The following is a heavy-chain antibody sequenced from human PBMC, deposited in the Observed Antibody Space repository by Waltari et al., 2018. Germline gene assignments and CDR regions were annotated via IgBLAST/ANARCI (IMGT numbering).Heavy chain of an antibody. D-gene: IGHD2-15*01. CDR1: GFTFSIYG. CDR2: IWYDGSNK. CDR3: AKRNGGNFFDY. J-gene: IGHJ4*02. Sequence: QVQLVESGGGVVQPGRSLRLSCAASGFTFSIYGMHWVRQAPGKGLEWVAVIWYDGSNKYYADSVKGRFTISRDNSKNTLYLQMNSLRAEDTAVYYCAKRNGGNFFDYWGQGTLVTVSS. V-gene: IGHV3-33*06.